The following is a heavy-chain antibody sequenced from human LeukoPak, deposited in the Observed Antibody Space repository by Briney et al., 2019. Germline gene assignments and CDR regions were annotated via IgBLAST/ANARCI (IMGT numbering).Heavy chain of an antibody. CDR1: GYSFTSYW. CDR3: ARGYLAAFDAFDI. Sequence: GESPKISCKGSGYSFTSYWIGWARQMPGKGLEWMGIIYPGDSDTRYSPSFQGQVTISADKSISTAYLQWSSLKASDTAMYYCARGYLAAFDAFDIWGQGTMVTVST. CDR2: IYPGDSDT. J-gene: IGHJ3*02. D-gene: IGHD3-22*01. V-gene: IGHV5-51*01.